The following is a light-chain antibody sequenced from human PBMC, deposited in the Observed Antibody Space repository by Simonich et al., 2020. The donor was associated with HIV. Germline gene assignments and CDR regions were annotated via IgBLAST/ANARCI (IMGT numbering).Light chain of an antibody. Sequence: DIVMTQSPDSLAVSLGERATINCKSSQSVLHSSNNKNYLAWYQQRPGQPPKLIIYWASTRESGVPDRFSGSGSGTDFTLTISSLQAEDVAVYYCQQYYDTPYSFGQGTKVEIK. CDR3: QQYYDTPYS. J-gene: IGKJ2*01. V-gene: IGKV4-1*01. CDR1: QSVLHSSNNKNY. CDR2: WAS.